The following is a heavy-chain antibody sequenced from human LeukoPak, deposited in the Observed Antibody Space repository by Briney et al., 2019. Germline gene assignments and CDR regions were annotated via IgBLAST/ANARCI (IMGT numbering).Heavy chain of an antibody. V-gene: IGHV3-23*01. J-gene: IGHJ4*02. CDR3: AKTRTGYYYDSSGTDIDY. D-gene: IGHD3-22*01. CDR2: ISGSGGST. CDR1: GFTFSDYY. Sequence: GGSLRLSCAASGFTFSDYYMSWIRQAPGKGLEWVSAISGSGGSTYYADSVKGRFTISRDNSKNTLYLQMNSLRAEDTAVYYCAKTRTGYYYDSSGTDIDYWGQGTLVTVSS.